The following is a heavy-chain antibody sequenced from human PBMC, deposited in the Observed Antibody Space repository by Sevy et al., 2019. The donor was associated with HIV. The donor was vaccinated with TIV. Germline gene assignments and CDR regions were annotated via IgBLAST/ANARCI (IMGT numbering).Heavy chain of an antibody. CDR2: INPNSDDT. CDR3: AREVAICGGHNGLDV. J-gene: IGHJ6*02. Sequence: ASVKVSCKASGYSFTAYYMHWVRQVPGQGLEWMGWINPNSDDTNYAQKFQGRVTMTSDASVSTTYMELTRLRSDDTAIYYCAREVAICGGHNGLDVWGQGTTVTVSS. V-gene: IGHV1-2*02. CDR1: GYSFTAYY. D-gene: IGHD3-3*01.